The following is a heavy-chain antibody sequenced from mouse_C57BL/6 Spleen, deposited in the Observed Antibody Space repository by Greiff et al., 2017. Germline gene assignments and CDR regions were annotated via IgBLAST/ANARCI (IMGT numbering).Heavy chain of an antibody. CDR3: ARRHWEYYFDY. J-gene: IGHJ2*01. D-gene: IGHD4-1*01. CDR1: GFTFTSYW. Sequence: QVQLQQPGTELVKPGASVKLSCTASGFTFTSYWMHWVKQRPGQGLEWIGNINPSNGGTNYNEKFKSKATLTVDKSSSTAYLQLSSLTSEDSAVYYCARRHWEYYFDYWGQGTTLTVSS. CDR2: INPSNGGT. V-gene: IGHV1-53*01.